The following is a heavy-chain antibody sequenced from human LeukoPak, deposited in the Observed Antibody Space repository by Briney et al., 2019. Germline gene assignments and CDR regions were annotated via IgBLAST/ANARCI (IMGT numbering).Heavy chain of an antibody. CDR2: INSDGSWT. CDR3: VSFYETY. V-gene: IGHV3-74*01. D-gene: IGHD2/OR15-2a*01. CDR1: GFSFSGHW. J-gene: IGHJ4*02. Sequence: GGSLRLSCTASGFSFSGHWMHWVRQAPGKGLVWVSHINSDGSWTSYADSVKGRFTTSKDNAKNTVYLQMNSLRAEDTAVYYCVSFYETYWGRGTLVTVSS.